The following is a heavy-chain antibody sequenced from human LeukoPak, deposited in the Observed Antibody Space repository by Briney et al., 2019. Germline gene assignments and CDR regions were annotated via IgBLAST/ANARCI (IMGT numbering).Heavy chain of an antibody. CDR3: ARHYSGWYNFFDY. CDR1: GGPISSSSYY. D-gene: IGHD6-19*01. Sequence: SETLSLTCTVSGGPISSSSYYWGWIRQPPGKGLEWIGSIYYSGSTYYNPSLKSRVTISVDTSKNQFSLKLSSVTAADTAVYYCARHYSGWYNFFDYWGQGTLVTVSS. V-gene: IGHV4-39*01. CDR2: IYYSGST. J-gene: IGHJ4*02.